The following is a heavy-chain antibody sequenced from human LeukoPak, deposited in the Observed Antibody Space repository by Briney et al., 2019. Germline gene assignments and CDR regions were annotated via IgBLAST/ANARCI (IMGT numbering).Heavy chain of an antibody. Sequence: AGGSLRLSCAASGFTFSSYAMSWVRQAPGKGLEWVSAISGSGGSTYYADSVKGRFTISRDNSKNTLYLQMNSLRAEDTAVYYCAKDVGYDILTGYYSYASDYWGQGTLVPVSS. CDR1: GFTFSSYA. V-gene: IGHV3-23*01. D-gene: IGHD3-9*01. J-gene: IGHJ4*02. CDR2: ISGSGGST. CDR3: AKDVGYDILTGYYSYASDY.